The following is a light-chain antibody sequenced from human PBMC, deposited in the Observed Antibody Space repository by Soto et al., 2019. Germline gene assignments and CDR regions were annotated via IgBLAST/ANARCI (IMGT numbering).Light chain of an antibody. Sequence: QSALTQPPSASGSPGQAVTISCTGTSSDVGGYNYVSWYQQYPGRAPKLMIYEVTKRPSGVPDRFSGSKSGNTASLTVSGLHAEDEADYYCSSYAASTNFYGVCGGGTKLTVL. CDR1: SSDVGGYNY. CDR3: SSYAASTNFYGV. CDR2: EVT. V-gene: IGLV2-8*01. J-gene: IGLJ3*02.